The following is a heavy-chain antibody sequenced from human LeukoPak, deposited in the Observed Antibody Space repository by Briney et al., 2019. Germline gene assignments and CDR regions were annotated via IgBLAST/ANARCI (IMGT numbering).Heavy chain of an antibody. V-gene: IGHV4-39*07. CDR3: ASGLRLGELSFQGAFDI. J-gene: IGHJ3*02. D-gene: IGHD3-16*02. CDR2: IYYSGST. CDR1: GGSISSSSYY. Sequence: PSETLSLTCTVSGGSISSSSYYWGWIRQPPGKGLEWIGSIYYSGSTYYNPSLKSRVTISVDTSKNQFSLKLSSVTAADTAVYYCASGLRLGELSFQGAFDIGGQGTMVTVSS.